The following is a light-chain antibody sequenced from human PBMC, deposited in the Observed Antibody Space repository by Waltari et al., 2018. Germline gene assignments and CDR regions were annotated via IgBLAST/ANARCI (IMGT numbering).Light chain of an antibody. CDR1: TSNIARTS. Sequence: QSLLTQPPSISGAPGQRVTISCSGGTSNIARTSVNWYEQVPGTAPKLLIFRSDQRPSGVSDRFSGSKSGTSASLTITGLLSADETDYICAAWDDSLNAWIFGGGTRLTVL. V-gene: IGLV1-44*01. J-gene: IGLJ3*02. CDR2: RSD. CDR3: AAWDDSLNAWI.